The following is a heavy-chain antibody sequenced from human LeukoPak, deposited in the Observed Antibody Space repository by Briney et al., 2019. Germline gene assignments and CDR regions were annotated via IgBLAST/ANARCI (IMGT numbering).Heavy chain of an antibody. V-gene: IGHV3-21*04. CDR2: ISTSSSYI. Sequence: GGSLRLSCAASGFTFSSYSMNWVRQAPGKGLEWVSSISTSSSYIYYADSLKGRFTISRDNSKNTLYLQMNSLRAEDTAVYYCASPLGYCSGGSCYSEATYYYGMDVWGQGTTVTVSS. CDR3: ASPLGYCSGGSCYSEATYYYGMDV. D-gene: IGHD2-15*01. CDR1: GFTFSSYS. J-gene: IGHJ6*02.